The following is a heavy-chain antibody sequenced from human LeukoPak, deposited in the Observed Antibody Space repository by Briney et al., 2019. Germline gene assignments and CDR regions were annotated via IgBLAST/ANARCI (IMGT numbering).Heavy chain of an antibody. CDR3: ARAAHSGSLAPFDY. J-gene: IGHJ4*02. CDR2: TYYRSKWYN. D-gene: IGHD1-26*01. CDR1: GDSVSSNSAA. V-gene: IGHV6-1*01. Sequence: SQTLSLTCAISGDSVSSNSAAWNWVRQSPSRGLEWLGRTYYRSKWYNDYAVSVKSRITINPDTSKNQFSLQLSSVTAADTAVYYCARAAHSGSLAPFDYWGQGTLVTVSS.